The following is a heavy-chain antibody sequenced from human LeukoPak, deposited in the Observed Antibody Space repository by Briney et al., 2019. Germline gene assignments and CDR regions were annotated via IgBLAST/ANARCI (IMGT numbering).Heavy chain of an antibody. V-gene: IGHV4-59*01. Sequence: SETLSLTCTVSGGSISSYYWSWNRQPPGKGLEWIGYIYYSGSTNYNPSLKSRVTISVDTSKNQFSLKLSSVTAADTAVYYCARAYNWNYAWFDPWGQGTLVTVSS. D-gene: IGHD1-7*01. CDR3: ARAYNWNYAWFDP. CDR2: IYYSGST. J-gene: IGHJ5*02. CDR1: GGSISSYY.